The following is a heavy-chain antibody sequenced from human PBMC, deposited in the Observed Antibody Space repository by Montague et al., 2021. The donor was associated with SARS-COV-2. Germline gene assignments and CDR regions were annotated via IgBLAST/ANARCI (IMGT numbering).Heavy chain of an antibody. CDR2: IYYSGST. Sequence: SETLSLTCTVSGGSISSNYWSWIRKPPAKGLEWMGYIYYSGSTNYNPSLKSRVTISVDTSKNQFSLKLSSVTAADTAVYYCARASITMVRGVTRWYFDLWGRGTLVTVSS. V-gene: IGHV4-59*13. J-gene: IGHJ2*01. D-gene: IGHD3-10*01. CDR1: GGSISSNY. CDR3: ARASITMVRGVTRWYFDL.